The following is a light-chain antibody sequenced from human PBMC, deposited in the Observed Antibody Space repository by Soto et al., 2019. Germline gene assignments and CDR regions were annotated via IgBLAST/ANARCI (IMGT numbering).Light chain of an antibody. CDR2: AAS. Sequence: ALQMTQSPSSLSASVGDRVTITCRASQDIRNDLGWYQQKPGKAPKLLIYAASSLQSGVPSRFRGSGSGAYFTLTISSLQPEDFATYYCLQDYNNPRTFGQGTKVEIK. J-gene: IGKJ1*01. CDR1: QDIRND. V-gene: IGKV1-6*01. CDR3: LQDYNNPRT.